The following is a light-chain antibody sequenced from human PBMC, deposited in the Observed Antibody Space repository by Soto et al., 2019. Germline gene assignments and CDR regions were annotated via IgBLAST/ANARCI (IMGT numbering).Light chain of an antibody. V-gene: IGKV3-15*01. CDR2: GAS. CDR1: QSVSSN. J-gene: IGKJ1*01. CDR3: QQYNNWRT. Sequence: EIVMTQSPPTLSVSPGARATISCRASQSVSSNLAWYQQKPGQAPRPLIYGASTRATGIPARFSGSGSGTEFTLTISSLQSEDFAVYYCQQYNNWRTFGQGTKVDIK.